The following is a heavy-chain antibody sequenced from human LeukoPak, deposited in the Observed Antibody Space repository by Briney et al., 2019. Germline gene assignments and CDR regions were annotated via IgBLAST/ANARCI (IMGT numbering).Heavy chain of an antibody. Sequence: ASVKVSCKASGYTFTGYYMHWVRQAPGQGLEWMGWINPNSGNTGYAQKFQGRVTMTRNTSKSTAYMELSSLRSEDTAVYYCARVTFGGVVADFDYWGQGTLVTVSS. V-gene: IGHV1-8*02. D-gene: IGHD3-16*02. CDR1: GYTFTGYY. CDR2: INPNSGNT. J-gene: IGHJ4*02. CDR3: ARVTFGGVVADFDY.